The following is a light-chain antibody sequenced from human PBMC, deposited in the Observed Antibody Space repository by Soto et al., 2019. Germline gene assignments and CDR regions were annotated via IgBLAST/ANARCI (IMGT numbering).Light chain of an antibody. CDR2: DAF. J-gene: IGKJ1*01. V-gene: IGKV1-5*01. CDR1: QSSSSW. CDR3: QQYNSYSWT. Sequence: DIQMTQSPSTLSASVGDRVTITCRASQSSSSWLAWYQQKPGKAPKLLIYDAFSLESGVPSRFSGSGSGTEFPLTISSLQPDDFATYYCQQYNSYSWTFGQGTKVEIK.